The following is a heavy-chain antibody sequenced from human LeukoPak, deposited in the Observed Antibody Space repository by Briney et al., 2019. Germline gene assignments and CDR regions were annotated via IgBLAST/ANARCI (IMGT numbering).Heavy chain of an antibody. CDR3: ARASTYYYDSSSLIDI. CDR1: GGSFSGYY. CDR2: INHSGST. D-gene: IGHD3-22*01. Sequence: SETLSLTCAVYGGSFSGYYWSWIRQPPGKGLEWIGEINHSGSTNYNPSLKSRVTISVDTSKNQFSLKLSSVTAADTAVYYCARASTYYYDSSSLIDIWGQGTMVTVSS. V-gene: IGHV4-34*01. J-gene: IGHJ3*02.